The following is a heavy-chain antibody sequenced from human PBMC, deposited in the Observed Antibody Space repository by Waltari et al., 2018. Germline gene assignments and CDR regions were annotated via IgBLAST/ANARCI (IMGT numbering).Heavy chain of an antibody. V-gene: IGHV4-34*01. CDR2: INHSGST. D-gene: IGHD2-8*01. CDR3: ATLMASAFDI. CDR1: GVPFSGYY. Sequence: QVQLQQWGAGLLKPSETLSLTCTVYGVPFSGYYWSWIRQPPGKGLEWIGEINHSGSTNYNPSLKSRVTISVDTSKNQFSLKLSSVTAADTAVYYCATLMASAFDIWGQGTMVTVSS. J-gene: IGHJ3*02.